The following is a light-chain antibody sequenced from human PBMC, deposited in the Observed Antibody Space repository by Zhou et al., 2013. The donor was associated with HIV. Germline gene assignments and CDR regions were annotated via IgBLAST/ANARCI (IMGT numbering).Light chain of an antibody. CDR3: HQYGYSPIT. Sequence: EIVLTQSPGTLSLSPGERATLSCRASQSVSSSYLAWYQQKPGQAPRLLIYGASSRATGIPDRFSGSGSGTDFTLTISRLDPEDFAVYYCHQYGYSPITFGQRARL. V-gene: IGKV3-20*01. CDR2: GAS. J-gene: IGKJ5*01. CDR1: QSVSSSY.